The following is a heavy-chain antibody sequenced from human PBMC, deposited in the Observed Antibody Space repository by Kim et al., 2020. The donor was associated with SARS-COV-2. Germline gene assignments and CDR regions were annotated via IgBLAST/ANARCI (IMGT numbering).Heavy chain of an antibody. CDR3: TTRFVVPAATSTNWFDP. J-gene: IGHJ5*02. Sequence: GGSLRLSCAASGFTFSNAWMSWVRQAPGKGLEWVGRIKSKTDGGTTDYAAPVKGRCTISRDDSKNTLYLQMNSLKTEDTAVYYCTTRFVVPAATSTNWFDPWGQGTLVTVSS. CDR2: IKSKTDGGTT. V-gene: IGHV3-15*01. D-gene: IGHD2-2*01. CDR1: GFTFSNAW.